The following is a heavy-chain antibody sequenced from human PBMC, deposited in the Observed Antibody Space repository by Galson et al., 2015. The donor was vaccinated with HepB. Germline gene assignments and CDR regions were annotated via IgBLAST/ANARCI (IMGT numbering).Heavy chain of an antibody. J-gene: IGHJ3*02. D-gene: IGHD3-22*01. CDR2: IDPSDSYT. Sequence: QSGAEVKKPGESLRISCKGSGYSFTSYWISWVRQMPGKGLERMGRIDPSDSYTNYSPSFQGHVTISADKSISTAYLQWSSLKASDTAMYYCARPARNYYDSSGSHDDAFDIWGQGTMVTVSS. CDR3: ARPARNYYDSSGSHDDAFDI. CDR1: GYSFTSYW. V-gene: IGHV5-10-1*01.